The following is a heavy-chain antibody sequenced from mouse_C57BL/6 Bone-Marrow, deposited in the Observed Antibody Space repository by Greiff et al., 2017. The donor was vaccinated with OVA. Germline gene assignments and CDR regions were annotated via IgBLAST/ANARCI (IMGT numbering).Heavy chain of an antibody. J-gene: IGHJ1*03. D-gene: IGHD1-1*01. CDR3: ARLRSGDWYFDV. Sequence: VQLQQSGAELVKPGASVKMSCKASGYTFTSYWITWVKQRLGQGFEWIGDIYPGSGSTNYNEKFKSKATLTVDTSSSTAYMLLSSLTSEDSAVYYCARLRSGDWYFDVWGTGTTVTVSS. CDR2: IYPGSGST. V-gene: IGHV1-55*01. CDR1: GYTFTSYW.